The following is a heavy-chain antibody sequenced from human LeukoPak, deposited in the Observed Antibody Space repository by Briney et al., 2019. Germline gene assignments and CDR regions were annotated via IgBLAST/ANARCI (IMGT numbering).Heavy chain of an antibody. CDR2: INPSGGST. D-gene: IGHD6-19*01. CDR1: GYTFTSYY. V-gene: IGHV1-46*01. CDR3: ARENRKAVAGTRWYYFDY. Sequence: ASVKVSCKASGYTFTSYYMHWVRQAPGQGLEWMGIINPSGGSTSYAQKFQGRVTMTRDTSTSTVYMELSSLRSEDTAVCYCARENRKAVAGTRWYYFDYWGQGTLVTVSS. J-gene: IGHJ4*02.